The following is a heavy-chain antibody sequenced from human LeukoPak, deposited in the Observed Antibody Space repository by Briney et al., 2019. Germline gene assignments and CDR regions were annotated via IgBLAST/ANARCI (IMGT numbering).Heavy chain of an antibody. J-gene: IGHJ3*02. Sequence: GGSLRLSCAASGFTFSHYGVHWVRQAPGKGLEWVAVISYDGSNKYYADSVKGRFTISRDNPKNSLYLQMNSLRAEDTAVYYCARWDYDFWSGFYSGDAFDIRGQGTMVTVSS. V-gene: IGHV3-30*03. D-gene: IGHD3-3*01. CDR1: GFTFSHYG. CDR3: ARWDYDFWSGFYSGDAFDI. CDR2: ISYDGSNK.